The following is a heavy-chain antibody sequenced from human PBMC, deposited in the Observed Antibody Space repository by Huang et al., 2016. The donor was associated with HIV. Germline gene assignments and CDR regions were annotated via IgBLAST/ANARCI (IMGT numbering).Heavy chain of an antibody. CDR3: ARRFSSSSGYFDY. D-gene: IGHD6-6*01. Sequence: VQLVQSGAEVKKPGESLKISCKGSGYSFSSYWIAWVRQMPGKGLEWIWFIFPDTSDTTYSPSFEGQVTISADKSLCTAYLQWSSLKSSDTAMYYCARRFSSSSGYFDYWGQGSLVTVSS. J-gene: IGHJ4*02. V-gene: IGHV5-51*01. CDR1: GYSFSSYW. CDR2: IFPDTSDT.